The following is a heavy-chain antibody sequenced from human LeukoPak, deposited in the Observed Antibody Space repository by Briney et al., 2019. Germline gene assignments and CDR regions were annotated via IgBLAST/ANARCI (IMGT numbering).Heavy chain of an antibody. CDR1: GGSFSSYG. CDR3: AREDHTANNWFDP. Sequence: RVASVKVSCKASGGSFSSYGISWVRQAPGQGLEWMGGIILMLGRSNYAQKFQGRVTISTDGSTSTAYMEMSSLRSEDTAVYYCAREDHTANNWFDPWGQGTLVTASS. CDR2: IILMLGRS. J-gene: IGHJ5*02. D-gene: IGHD5-18*01. V-gene: IGHV1-69*05.